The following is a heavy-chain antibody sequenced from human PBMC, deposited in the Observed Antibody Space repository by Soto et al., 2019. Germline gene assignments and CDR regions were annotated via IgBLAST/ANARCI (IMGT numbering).Heavy chain of an antibody. CDR3: ARDLSRSGYCTSSIDI. CDR1: GFTFSSYA. CDR2: ISYDGSNK. V-gene: IGHV3-30-3*01. J-gene: IGHJ3*02. D-gene: IGHD3-3*01. Sequence: QVQLVESGGGVVQPGRSLRLSCAVSGFTFSSYAMHWVRQAPGKGLEWVAVISYDGSNKNYADSVKGRFTISRDNSKNTLYLQMNSLRAEDTAVYYCARDLSRSGYCTSSIDIWGQGTMVTVSS.